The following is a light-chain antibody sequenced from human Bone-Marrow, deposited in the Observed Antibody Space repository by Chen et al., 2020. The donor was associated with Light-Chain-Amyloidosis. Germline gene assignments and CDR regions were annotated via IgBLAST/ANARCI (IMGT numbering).Light chain of an antibody. CDR1: DLPTKY. J-gene: IGLJ2*01. CDR2: RDT. Sequence: SDDHTQAPAVSVYPGQTDVNTGPGDDLPTKYAYWYQQKPGQAPVLVIHRDTERPSGISERFSGSSSGTTATLTISGVQAEDEADYHCQSADSSGTYEVIFGGGTKLTVL. V-gene: IGLV3-25*03. CDR3: QSADSSGTYEVI.